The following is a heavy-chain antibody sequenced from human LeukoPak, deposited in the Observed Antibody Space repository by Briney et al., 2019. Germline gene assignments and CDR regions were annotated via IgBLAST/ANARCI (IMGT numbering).Heavy chain of an antibody. D-gene: IGHD5-12*01. CDR2: ISSSSSYI. CDR3: ARDRGVATILDHFDY. Sequence: GGSLRLSCAASGFTFSSYSMNWVRQAPGKGLEWVSSISSSSSYIYYADSVKGRFTISRDNAKNSLYLQMNSLRAEDTAVYYCARDRGVATILDHFDYWGQGTLVTVSS. CDR1: GFTFSSYS. J-gene: IGHJ4*02. V-gene: IGHV3-21*01.